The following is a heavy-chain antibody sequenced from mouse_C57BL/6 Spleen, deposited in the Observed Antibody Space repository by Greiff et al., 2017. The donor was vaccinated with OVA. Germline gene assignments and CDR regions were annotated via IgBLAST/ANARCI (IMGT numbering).Heavy chain of an antibody. CDR2: ISYDGSN. J-gene: IGHJ4*01. Sequence: EVKLQESGPGLVKPSQSLSLTCSVTGYSITSGYYWNWIRQFPGNTLEWMGYISYDGSNNSNPSLKNRISITRDTSKNQCFLKLNSVTTEDTATYYCASAMDYWGQGTSVTVSS. CDR3: ASAMDY. CDR1: GYSITSGYY. V-gene: IGHV3-6*01.